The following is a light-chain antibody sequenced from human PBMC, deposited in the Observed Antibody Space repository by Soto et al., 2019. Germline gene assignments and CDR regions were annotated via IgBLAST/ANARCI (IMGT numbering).Light chain of an antibody. CDR1: SSDVGSYNL. CDR2: EVN. CDR3: CSYAGSSSLYV. J-gene: IGLJ1*01. V-gene: IGLV2-23*02. Sequence: QSVLTQPASVSGSPGQSITISCTGTSSDVGSYNLVYWYQQHPGKAPKLMIYEVNKRPSGVSSRCSGSKSGNTASLIISGLQAEDEAYYCCCSYAGSSSLYVFGTGTKLTVL.